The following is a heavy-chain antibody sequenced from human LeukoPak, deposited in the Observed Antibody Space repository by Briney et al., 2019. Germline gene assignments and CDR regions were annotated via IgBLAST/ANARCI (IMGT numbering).Heavy chain of an antibody. Sequence: SEALSLTCMVSGGCLRSGGYYWSWIRRPPGRGREGVGYIYHSGSTYYNPSLKSRVTIPVDRSKNQFSLKLSSVTAADTAVYYCARVKDYYDMDVWGQGTTVTVSS. V-gene: IGHV4-30-2*01. CDR1: GGCLRSGGYY. J-gene: IGHJ6*02. CDR2: IYHSGST. CDR3: ARVKDYYDMDV.